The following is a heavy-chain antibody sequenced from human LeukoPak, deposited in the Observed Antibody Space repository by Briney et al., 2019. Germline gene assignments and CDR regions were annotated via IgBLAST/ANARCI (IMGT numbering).Heavy chain of an antibody. CDR2: ISSSGTYI. V-gene: IGHV3-21*01. D-gene: IGHD3-10*01. CDR3: ARAEGSGSSFDY. Sequence: GGSLRLSCAASGFTFSSYWMHWVRQAPGKGLEWVSSISSSGTYIYYADSVKGRFTISRDNARNSLYLQMNSLRVEDTAVYYCARAEGSGSSFDYWGQGTLVTVSS. J-gene: IGHJ4*02. CDR1: GFTFSSYW.